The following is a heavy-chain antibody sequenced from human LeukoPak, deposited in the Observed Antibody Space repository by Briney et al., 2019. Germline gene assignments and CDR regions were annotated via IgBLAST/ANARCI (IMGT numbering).Heavy chain of an antibody. D-gene: IGHD2-8*01. CDR3: AKDIHGLKVTDPAYYFDY. Sequence: PGGSLRLSCAASGFTFSNYGIHWVRQAPGKGLEWVAFIWYDGSNKYYADSVKGRFTISRDNSKNTLYLQMNSLRAEDTVVYYCAKDIHGLKVTDPAYYFDYWGQGTLVTVSS. CDR1: GFTFSNYG. CDR2: IWYDGSNK. J-gene: IGHJ4*02. V-gene: IGHV3-30*02.